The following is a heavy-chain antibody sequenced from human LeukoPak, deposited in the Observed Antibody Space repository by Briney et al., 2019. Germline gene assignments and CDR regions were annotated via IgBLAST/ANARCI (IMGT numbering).Heavy chain of an antibody. D-gene: IGHD5-24*01. V-gene: IGHV4-4*07. Sequence: SETLSPTCTVSGASISSSYWSWIRQPAGKGLEWIGRIYPTGTTNYNPSLRSRVTISVDKSNNQFSLKLNSVTAADTAIYYCARDSPRDNIIYYYYMDVWGKGTTVTVSS. CDR2: IYPTGTT. J-gene: IGHJ6*03. CDR3: ARDSPRDNIIYYYYMDV. CDR1: GASISSSY.